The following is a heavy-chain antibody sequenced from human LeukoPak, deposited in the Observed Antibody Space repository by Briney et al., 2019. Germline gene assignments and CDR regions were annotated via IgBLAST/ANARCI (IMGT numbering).Heavy chain of an antibody. CDR3: AREMGGYPCDY. CDR1: GFTFISYW. Sequence: GGSLRLSCAASGFTFISYWMSWVRQAPGKGLEWVSYIGISGSTKYYADSVKGRFTISRDNAKNSLYLQMNSLTAEDTAIYYCAREMGGYPCDYWGQGTLVTVSS. CDR2: IGISGSTK. J-gene: IGHJ4*02. V-gene: IGHV3-48*03. D-gene: IGHD1-26*01.